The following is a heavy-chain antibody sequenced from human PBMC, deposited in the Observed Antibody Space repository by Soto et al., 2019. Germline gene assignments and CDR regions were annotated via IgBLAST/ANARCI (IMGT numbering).Heavy chain of an antibody. CDR1: GGTFSSYA. J-gene: IGHJ5*02. CDR2: IIPIFGTA. CDR3: AREGVAPPRVGFDP. Sequence: QVQLVQSGAEVKKPGSSVKVSCKASGGTFSSYAISWVRQAPGQGLEWMGGIIPIFGTANYAQKFQGRVTITADESTRTDYMERSSMRSEDTAVYYWAREGVAPPRVGFDPWGQGTLVIVSS. V-gene: IGHV1-69*01. D-gene: IGHD2-15*01.